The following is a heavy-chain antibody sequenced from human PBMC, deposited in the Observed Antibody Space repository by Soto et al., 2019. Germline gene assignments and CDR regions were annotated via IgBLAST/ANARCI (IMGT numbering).Heavy chain of an antibody. CDR3: ARDSGYSGYASFDH. J-gene: IGHJ4*02. V-gene: IGHV1-3*01. Sequence: QVHLVQSGAEVKKPGASVKVSCKASGYIFTRYALHWVCQAPGQRLEWMGWINPANGNTQYSERFQGRVTITRDTSARSYYLELTSLTSEDTAVYYCARDSGYSGYASFDHWGQGTLVAVYS. CDR2: INPANGNT. D-gene: IGHD5-12*01. CDR1: GYIFTRYA.